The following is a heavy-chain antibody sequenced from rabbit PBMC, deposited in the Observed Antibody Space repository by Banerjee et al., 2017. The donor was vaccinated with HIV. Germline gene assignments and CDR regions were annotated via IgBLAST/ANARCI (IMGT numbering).Heavy chain of an antibody. CDR2: IDTGDDET. V-gene: IGHV1S7*01. Sequence: QLKETGGGRVQPRGYQKLSCEDYGFEFSRYYVSWVSQAPGKGLEWIGCIDTGDDETYYASWVNCRFTISRDNAQNTVFLQMTSLTAADTATYFCARDMDYAYGSAIYLNLCGPGTLVTVS. CDR3: ARDMDYAYGSAIYLNL. D-gene: IGHD6-1*01. J-gene: IGHJ4*01. CDR1: GFEFSRYY.